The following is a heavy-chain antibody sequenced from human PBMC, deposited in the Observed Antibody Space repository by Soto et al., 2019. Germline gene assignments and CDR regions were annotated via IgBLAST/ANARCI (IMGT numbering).Heavy chain of an antibody. D-gene: IGHD2-15*01. J-gene: IGHJ4*02. CDR2: ISSSSSYI. Sequence: GGSLRLSCAASGFTFSSYSMNWVRQAPGKGLEWVSSISSSSSYIYYADSVKGRFTISRDNAKNSLYLQMNSLRAEDTAVYYCASSHTPVAPIDYWGQGTLVTVSS. V-gene: IGHV3-21*01. CDR3: ASSHTPVAPIDY. CDR1: GFTFSSYS.